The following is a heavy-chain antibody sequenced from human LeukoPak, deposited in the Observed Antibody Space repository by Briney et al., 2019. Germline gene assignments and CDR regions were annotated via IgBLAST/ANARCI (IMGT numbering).Heavy chain of an antibody. V-gene: IGHV3-43D*04. CDR3: AKDAAAVTIYYFDY. J-gene: IGHJ4*02. CDR1: GFTFDDYA. D-gene: IGHD4-17*01. Sequence: PGGSLRLSCAASGFTFDDYAMHWVRQARGKGLEWVSLISWDGGSTYYADSVKGRFTVSRDNSKNSLYLQMNSLRAEDTALYYCAKDAAAVTIYYFDYWGQGTLVTVSS. CDR2: ISWDGGST.